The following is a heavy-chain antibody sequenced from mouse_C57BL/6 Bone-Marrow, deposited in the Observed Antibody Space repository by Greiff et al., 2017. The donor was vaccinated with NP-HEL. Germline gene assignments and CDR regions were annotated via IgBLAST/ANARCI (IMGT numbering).Heavy chain of an antibody. CDR1: GYTFTDYY. V-gene: IGHV1-76*01. Sequence: QVQLKESGAELVRPGASVKLSCKASGYTFTDYYINWVKQRPGQGLEWIARIYPGSGNTYYNEKFKGKATLTAEKSSSTAYMQLSSLTSEDSAVYFCARGGGRIDYWGQGTTLTVSS. CDR2: IYPGSGNT. CDR3: ARGGGRIDY. J-gene: IGHJ2*01.